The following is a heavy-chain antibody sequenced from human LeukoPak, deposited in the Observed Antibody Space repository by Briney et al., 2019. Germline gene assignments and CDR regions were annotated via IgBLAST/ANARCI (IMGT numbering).Heavy chain of an antibody. CDR1: GGSISYYY. Sequence: PSETLSLTCTGSGGSISYYYWSWIRQSPGKGLEWIGYIYYSGTTNYNPSLKSRVTISVDTSKNQFSLQLRSVTAADTAVYYCAREDPQTTVPEGMDVWGQGTTVTVSS. J-gene: IGHJ6*02. CDR2: IYYSGTT. V-gene: IGHV4-59*01. CDR3: AREDPQTTVPEGMDV. D-gene: IGHD4-17*01.